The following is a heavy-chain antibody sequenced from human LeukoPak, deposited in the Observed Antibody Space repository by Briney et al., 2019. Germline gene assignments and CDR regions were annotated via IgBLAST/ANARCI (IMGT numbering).Heavy chain of an antibody. J-gene: IGHJ4*02. CDR3: ASSPYYFDSSGYYNY. V-gene: IGHV1-18*01. Sequence: ASVTVSCKASGYTFSHYGVSWVRQAPAQGLEWMGWISPYNDNTNYVQNFQGRVTMTTDTSTSPAYMELTSLRSDDTAVYYCASSPYYFDSSGYYNYWGQGTLVTVSS. CDR2: ISPYNDNT. D-gene: IGHD3-22*01. CDR1: GYTFSHYG.